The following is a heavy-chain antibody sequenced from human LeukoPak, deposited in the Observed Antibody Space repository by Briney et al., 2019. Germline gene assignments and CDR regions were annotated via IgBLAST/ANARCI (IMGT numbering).Heavy chain of an antibody. CDR2: MNANSGNT. V-gene: IGHV1-8*03. D-gene: IGHD3-10*01. CDR1: GDTFINYD. Sequence: GTVRVSCKASGDTFINYDIKWGRQAPGQGVGGRGWMNANSGNTEYAQKFQGRVTITRKTTKRTACMGKSSVRSEETAVYYCASGYYYASGSYVGAINRPEIYSVYYMDVWGKGTTVTVSS. CDR3: ASGYYYASGSYVGAINRPEIYSVYYMDV. J-gene: IGHJ6*03.